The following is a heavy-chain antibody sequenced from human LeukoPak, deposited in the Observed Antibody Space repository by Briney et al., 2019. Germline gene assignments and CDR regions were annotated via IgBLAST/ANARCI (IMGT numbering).Heavy chain of an antibody. CDR3: ARGDSSGYYYAFDI. J-gene: IGHJ3*02. Sequence: ASVKVSCKASGYXFTGYYIHWVRQAPGQGLEWMGWINPNSGGTNYSQKFQGRVTMTRDTSISTAYMELSRLRSDDTAVYYCARGDSSGYYYAFDIWGQGTMVTVSS. CDR2: INPNSGGT. D-gene: IGHD3-22*01. V-gene: IGHV1-2*02. CDR1: GYXFTGYY.